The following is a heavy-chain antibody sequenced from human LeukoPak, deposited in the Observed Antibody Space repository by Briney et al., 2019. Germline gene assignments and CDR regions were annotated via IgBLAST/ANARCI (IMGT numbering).Heavy chain of an antibody. Sequence: PSETLSLTCTVSGYSISSGYYWGWIRQPPGKGLEWIGSIHHSGSTYYNPSLKSRVTISVDTSKNQFSLKLSAVTAADTAVYYCATSIVGLTYDEHFQHWGQGTLVTVSS. D-gene: IGHD1-26*01. CDR2: IHHSGST. V-gene: IGHV4-38-2*02. CDR1: GYSISSGYY. J-gene: IGHJ1*01. CDR3: ATSIVGLTYDEHFQH.